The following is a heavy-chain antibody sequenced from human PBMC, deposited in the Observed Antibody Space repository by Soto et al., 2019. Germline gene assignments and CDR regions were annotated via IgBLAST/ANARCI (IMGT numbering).Heavy chain of an antibody. CDR1: GGTFSSYA. CDR2: ITPIFGTA. J-gene: IGHJ5*02. CDR3: AREECSGGSCYYPGENWFDP. Sequence: SVKVSCKASGGTFSSYAISWVRQAPGQGLEWMGGITPIFGTANYAQKFQGRVTITADESTSTAYMELSSLRSEDTAVYYCAREECSGGSCYYPGENWFDPWGQGTLVTVSS. D-gene: IGHD2-15*01. V-gene: IGHV1-69*13.